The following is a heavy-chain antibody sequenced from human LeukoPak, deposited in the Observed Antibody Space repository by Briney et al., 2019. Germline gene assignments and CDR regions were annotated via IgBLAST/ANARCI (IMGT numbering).Heavy chain of an antibody. J-gene: IGHJ4*02. CDR3: ARDLSASDGGLLLFSFPEYFDY. Sequence: GRFTISRDNAKNSLYLQMNSLRAEDTAVYYCARDLSASDGGLLLFSFPEYFDYWGQGTLVTVSS. V-gene: IGHV3-11*06. D-gene: IGHD2-15*01.